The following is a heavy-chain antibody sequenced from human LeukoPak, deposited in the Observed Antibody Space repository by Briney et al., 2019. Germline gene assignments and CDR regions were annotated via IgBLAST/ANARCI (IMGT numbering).Heavy chain of an antibody. V-gene: IGHV3-66*01. J-gene: IGHJ3*02. CDR1: GFTVSSNY. CDR3: ARAVEDIVITNALDI. D-gene: IGHD2-15*01. Sequence: GGSLRLSCAASGFTVSSNYMSWVRQAPGKGLEWVSVIYSGGGTDYADSVKGRFTISRDNSKNTLYLQMNTLRAEDTAVYYCARAVEDIVITNALDIGGRETMVTFS. CDR2: IYSGGGT.